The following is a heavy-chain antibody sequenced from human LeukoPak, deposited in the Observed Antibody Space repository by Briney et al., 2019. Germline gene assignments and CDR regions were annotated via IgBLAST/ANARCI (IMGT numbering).Heavy chain of an antibody. Sequence: GGSLRLSCAASGFNFGRYGMSWVRQAQGQGQEWVSYISSSGSDIYYADSVKGRFTISRDNAKNSLYLHMNSLRAEDTAVYYCARDYGGSSPFDYWGQGTLVTVSS. CDR3: ARDYGGSSPFDY. V-gene: IGHV3-48*01. CDR1: GFNFGRYG. CDR2: ISSSGSDI. D-gene: IGHD4-23*01. J-gene: IGHJ4*02.